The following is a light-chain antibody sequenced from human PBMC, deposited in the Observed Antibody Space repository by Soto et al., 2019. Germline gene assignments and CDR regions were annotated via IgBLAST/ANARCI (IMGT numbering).Light chain of an antibody. Sequence: QSVLTQPPSASGSPGQSVTISCTGTNSDVGGYDYVSWYQQHPGKAPKVVIYNVNKRPSGVPDRFSGSKSGNTASLTVSGLQAEDEADYYCASYARGNILLFGVGTKLTVL. J-gene: IGLJ2*01. CDR1: NSDVGGYDY. CDR2: NVN. V-gene: IGLV2-8*01. CDR3: ASYARGNILL.